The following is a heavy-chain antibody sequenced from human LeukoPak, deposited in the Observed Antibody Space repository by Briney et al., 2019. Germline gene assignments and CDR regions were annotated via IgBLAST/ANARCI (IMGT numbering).Heavy chain of an antibody. D-gene: IGHD6-19*01. J-gene: IGHJ3*02. CDR2: ISSSSYI. CDR3: ARDHVAGSAFDI. Sequence: GGSLRLSCAASGFTFSSYEIHWVRQAPGKGLEWVSSISSSSYIYYADSVKGRFTISRDNAKNSLYLQMNSLRAEDTAVYYCARDHVAGSAFDIWGQGTMVTVSS. V-gene: IGHV3-21*01. CDR1: GFTFSSYE.